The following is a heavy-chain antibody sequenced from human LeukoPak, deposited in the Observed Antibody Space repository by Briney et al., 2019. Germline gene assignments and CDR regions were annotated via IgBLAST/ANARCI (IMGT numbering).Heavy chain of an antibody. V-gene: IGHV3-21*01. D-gene: IGHD2-2*01. CDR3: AREDCSSTSCYAYAFDI. CDR1: GFTFSSYS. Sequence: KTGGSLRLSCAASGFTFSSYSMNWVRQAPGKGLELVSSISSSSSYIYYADSVKGRFTISRDNAKNSLYLQMNSLRAEDTAVYYCAREDCSSTSCYAYAFDIWGQGTMVTVSS. CDR2: ISSSSSYI. J-gene: IGHJ3*02.